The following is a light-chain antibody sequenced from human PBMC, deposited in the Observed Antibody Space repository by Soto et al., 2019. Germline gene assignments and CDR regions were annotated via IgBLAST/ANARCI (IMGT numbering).Light chain of an antibody. CDR1: QGISSY. V-gene: IGKV1-9*01. J-gene: IGKJ4*01. CDR3: QQLNSYPPT. CDR2: AAS. Sequence: IQLTQSPSSLSASVGDRVTITCRASQGISSYLAWYQQKPGKAPKLLIYAASTLQSGVPSRFSGSGSGTDFTLTISSLQPEDFATDYCQQLNSYPPTFGGGTKVEIK.